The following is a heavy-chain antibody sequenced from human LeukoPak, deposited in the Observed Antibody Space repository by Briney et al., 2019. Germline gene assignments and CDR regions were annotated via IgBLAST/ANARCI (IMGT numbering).Heavy chain of an antibody. J-gene: IGHJ4*02. V-gene: IGHV3-23*01. CDR3: AKDSASTTITTQDF. Sequence: GGSLRLSCAASGFSFSSYAMSWVRQAPGKGLEWLSGISGNGASTYYADSVKGRFSISRDNSKNTLFLQVNSLRAEDTAVYYCAKDSASTTITTQDFRGQGTLVTVSS. D-gene: IGHD4-11*01. CDR2: ISGNGAST. CDR1: GFSFSSYA.